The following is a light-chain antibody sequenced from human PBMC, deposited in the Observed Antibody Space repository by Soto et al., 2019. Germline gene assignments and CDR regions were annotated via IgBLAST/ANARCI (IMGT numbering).Light chain of an antibody. V-gene: IGKV3-11*01. Sequence: EIVLTQSPATLSLSPGERATLSCRASQSVSSYLAWYQQKPGQAPRLLIYDASNRATGIPARFSGSGSGTDFTLTISNLEPEDFAVYYCQQYGSSPPNTFGQGTKLEIK. J-gene: IGKJ2*01. CDR1: QSVSSY. CDR2: DAS. CDR3: QQYGSSPPNT.